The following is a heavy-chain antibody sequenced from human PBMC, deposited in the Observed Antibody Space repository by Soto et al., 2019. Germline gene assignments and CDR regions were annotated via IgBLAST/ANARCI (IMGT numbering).Heavy chain of an antibody. V-gene: IGHV3-73*01. D-gene: IGHD3-16*01. J-gene: IGHJ6*02. CDR2: IRSRPNNYAT. CDR1: GFTFSGSA. Sequence: GGSLRLSCAASGFTFSGSAMHWVRQASGKGLEWVGRIRSRPNNYATAYAASVQGRFTISRDYSKNTLFLQMNSLRAEDTAIYYCAKHRDVAYDLEAGFYHSGMDVWGQGTTVTVSS. CDR3: AKHRDVAYDLEAGFYHSGMDV.